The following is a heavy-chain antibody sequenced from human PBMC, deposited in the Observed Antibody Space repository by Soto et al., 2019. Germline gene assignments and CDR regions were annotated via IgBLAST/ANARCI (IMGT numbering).Heavy chain of an antibody. V-gene: IGHV3-30*18. Sequence: GGSLRLSCAASGFTFSSYGMHWVRQAPGKGLEWVAVISYDGSNKYYADSVKGRFTISRDNSKNTLYLQMNSLRAEDTAVYYCAKDPGGRLRALDYWGQGTLVTVSS. J-gene: IGHJ4*02. CDR1: GFTFSSYG. CDR2: ISYDGSNK. D-gene: IGHD2-15*01. CDR3: AKDPGGRLRALDY.